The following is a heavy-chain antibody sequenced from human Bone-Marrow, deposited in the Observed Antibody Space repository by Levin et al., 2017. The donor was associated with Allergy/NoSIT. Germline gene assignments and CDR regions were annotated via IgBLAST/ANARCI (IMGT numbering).Heavy chain of an antibody. CDR1: GFLFDSYA. Sequence: GESLKISCAASGFLFDSYAMHWVRQAPGKGLEWVAGIWYDGSNIYYADSVKGRFTISRDNSKNTLHLDMNNLRAEDTAVYFCARSDGSGTINYYYYMDVWGKGTSVPVSS. D-gene: IGHD3-10*01. V-gene: IGHV3-33*01. CDR2: IWYDGSNI. J-gene: IGHJ6*03. CDR3: ARSDGSGTINYYYYMDV.